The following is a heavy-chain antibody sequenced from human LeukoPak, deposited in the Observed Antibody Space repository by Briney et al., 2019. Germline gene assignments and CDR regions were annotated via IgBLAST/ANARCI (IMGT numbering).Heavy chain of an antibody. J-gene: IGHJ4*02. CDR1: GFTFSSYS. CDR2: ISSSSSYI. Sequence: GGSLRLSCAASGFTFSSYSMNWVRQAPGKGLEWVSSISSSSSYIYYADSVKGRFTISRDNAKNSLYLQMNSLRAEDTAVYYCARGGPGSRDYFDYWGQGTLVTVSS. D-gene: IGHD2-15*01. V-gene: IGHV3-21*01. CDR3: ARGGPGSRDYFDY.